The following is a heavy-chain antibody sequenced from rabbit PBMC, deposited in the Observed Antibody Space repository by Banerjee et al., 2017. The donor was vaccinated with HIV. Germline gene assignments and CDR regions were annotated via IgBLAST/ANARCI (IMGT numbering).Heavy chain of an antibody. V-gene: IGHV1S45*01. J-gene: IGHJ4*01. CDR2: INTYGGST. Sequence: QEQLEESGGDLVKPEGSLTLTCTASGFSFSNKYVMCWVRQAPGKGLEWIACINTYGGSTSSASWVNGRSPISRHNAQNTLYLQLNSLTAADTATYFCVRGSISGTDYNLWGQGTLVTVS. CDR1: GFSFSNKYV. CDR3: VRGSISGTDYNL. D-gene: IGHD1-1*01.